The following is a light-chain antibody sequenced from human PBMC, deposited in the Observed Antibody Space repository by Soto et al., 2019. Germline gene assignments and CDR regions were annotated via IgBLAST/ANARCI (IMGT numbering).Light chain of an antibody. CDR2: GAS. J-gene: IGKJ1*01. V-gene: IGKV3-15*01. CDR1: QTVSSN. CDR3: QQYNNWPSWT. Sequence: EFVLTQSTGTLSLSPVERATLSCRASQTVSSNLAWYQQKPGQAPRLLIYGASTRATGIPARFSGSGSGTEFTLTISSLQSEDFAVYYCQQYNNWPSWTFGQGTKVDIK.